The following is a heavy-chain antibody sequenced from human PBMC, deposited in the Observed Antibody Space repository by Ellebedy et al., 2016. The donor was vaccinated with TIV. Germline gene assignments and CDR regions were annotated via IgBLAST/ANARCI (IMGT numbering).Heavy chain of an antibody. J-gene: IGHJ4*02. CDR2: IYSGGST. V-gene: IGHV3-66*01. D-gene: IGHD1-26*01. Sequence: GESLKISCAASGFTLHNYAMTWIRQAPGKGLEWVSVIYSGGSTYYAGAVKGRFSISRDNSKNTVYLQMNSLRAEDTAVYYCARDIVTPKDSYFDYWGQGTLVTVSS. CDR1: GFTLHNYA. CDR3: ARDIVTPKDSYFDY.